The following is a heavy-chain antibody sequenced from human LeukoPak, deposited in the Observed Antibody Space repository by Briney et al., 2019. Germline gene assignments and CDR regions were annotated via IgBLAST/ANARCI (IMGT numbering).Heavy chain of an antibody. Sequence: GGSLRLSCAASGFTFSSYWMSWVRQAPGKGLEWVANIKQDGSEKYYVDSVKGRFTISRDNAKNSLYLQMNSLRAEDTAVYYCARDDPHRDYSYAPFDYWGQGTLVTVSS. CDR2: IKQDGSEK. D-gene: IGHD5-18*01. J-gene: IGHJ4*02. CDR1: GFTFSSYW. CDR3: ARDDPHRDYSYAPFDY. V-gene: IGHV3-7*01.